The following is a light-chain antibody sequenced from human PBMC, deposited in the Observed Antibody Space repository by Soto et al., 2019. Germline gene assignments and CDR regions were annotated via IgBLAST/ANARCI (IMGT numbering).Light chain of an antibody. V-gene: IGLV1-51*01. CDR1: SSNIGNNY. CDR2: DNN. CDR3: GTWASSLRLV. J-gene: IGLJ2*01. Sequence: QSVLTQPPSVSAAPGQKVTISCSGSSSNIGNNYVSWYQQLPGTAPKLLIYDNNKRPSGIPDRFSGSKSGTSATLGITGLQTGDEADYYCGTWASSLRLVFGGGTKLTVL.